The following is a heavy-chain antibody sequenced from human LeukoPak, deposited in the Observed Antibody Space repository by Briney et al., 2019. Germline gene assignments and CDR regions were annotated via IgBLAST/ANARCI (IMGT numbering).Heavy chain of an antibody. D-gene: IGHD6-13*01. J-gene: IGHJ3*02. CDR2: ISAYNGNT. V-gene: IGHV1-18*04. Sequence: ASVKVSCKASGYTFSGFYMHWVRQAPGQGLEWMGWISAYNGNTNYAQKLQGRVTMTTDTSTSTAYMELRSLRSDDTAVYYCARDRSKAAQDAFDIWGQGTMVTVSS. CDR3: ARDRSKAAQDAFDI. CDR1: GYTFSGFY.